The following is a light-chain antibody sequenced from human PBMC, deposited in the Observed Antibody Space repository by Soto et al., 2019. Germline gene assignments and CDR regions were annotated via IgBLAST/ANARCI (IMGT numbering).Light chain of an antibody. Sequence: QPVLTQPPSVSGAPGQRVTISCTGSSSNIAAGYDVHWYQQLPGTAPKLLIYGNSNRPSGVPDRFSGSKSGTSASLAITGLQAEDEADYYCQSYDSSLSGRGVFGGGTKVTVL. CDR1: SSNIAAGYD. CDR2: GNS. CDR3: QSYDSSLSGRGV. V-gene: IGLV1-40*01. J-gene: IGLJ2*01.